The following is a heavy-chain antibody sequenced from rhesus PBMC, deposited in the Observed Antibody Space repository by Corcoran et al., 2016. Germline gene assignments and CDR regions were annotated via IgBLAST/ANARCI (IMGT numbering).Heavy chain of an antibody. V-gene: IGHV4-122*02. CDR1: GGSISSGYYY. D-gene: IGHD6-43*01. J-gene: IGHJ4*01. CDR2: SSDRWKT. CDR3: AREPRIAAANDY. Sequence: QVQLPESGPGLVKPSATLSLTCAVSGGSISSGYYYWSWIRQPPGKGLEWIGKSSDRWKTNVKPARKRRVTIQRDTHKIQFPLKLSSVTAADTAGDYCAREPRIAAANDYWGQGVLVTVSS.